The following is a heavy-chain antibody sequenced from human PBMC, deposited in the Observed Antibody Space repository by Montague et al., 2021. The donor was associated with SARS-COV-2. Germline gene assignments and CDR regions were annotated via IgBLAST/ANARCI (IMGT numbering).Heavy chain of an antibody. D-gene: IGHD5-24*01. CDR3: ARVFPRWLQFDPYFDY. Sequence: SETLSLTCTVSGGSISSSSYYWGWIRQPPGKGLEWIGSIYYSGSTYYNPSLKSRVTISVDTSKNQFSLKLSSVTAADTAVYYCARVFPRWLQFDPYFDYWGQRTLVTVSS. CDR1: GGSISSSSYY. V-gene: IGHV4-39*07. CDR2: IYYSGST. J-gene: IGHJ4*02.